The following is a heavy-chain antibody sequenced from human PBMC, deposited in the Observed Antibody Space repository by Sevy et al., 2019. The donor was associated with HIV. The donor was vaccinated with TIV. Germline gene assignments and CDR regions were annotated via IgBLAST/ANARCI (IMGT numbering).Heavy chain of an antibody. V-gene: IGHV5-51*01. CDR1: GYSFTNYW. D-gene: IGHD3-22*01. J-gene: IGHJ6*02. CDR2: IYPGDSDT. Sequence: GESLKISCKGSGYSFTNYWIGWVRQMPGKGLEWMGMIYPGDSDTRYSPSFQGQVTISANKSLSTAYLQWSSLKASDTAMYYCARRGYYDSSGYYTYGMDVWGQGTTVTVSS. CDR3: ARRGYYDSSGYYTYGMDV.